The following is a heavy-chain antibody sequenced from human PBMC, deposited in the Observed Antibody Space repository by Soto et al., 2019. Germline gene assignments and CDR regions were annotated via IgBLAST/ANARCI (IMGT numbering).Heavy chain of an antibody. D-gene: IGHD1-7*01. Sequence: ASVKASCKASGYTFTSYAMHWVRQAPGQRLEWMGWINAGNGNTKYSQKFQGRVTITRDTSASTAYMALSSLRSEATAVYYCASNHLGTQPDGLDVSGQGTTVTASS. CDR1: GYTFTSYA. V-gene: IGHV1-3*01. CDR3: ASNHLGTQPDGLDV. CDR2: INAGNGNT. J-gene: IGHJ6*02.